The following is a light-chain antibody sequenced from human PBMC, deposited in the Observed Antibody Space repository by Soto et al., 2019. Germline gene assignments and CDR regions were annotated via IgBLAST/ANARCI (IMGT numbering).Light chain of an antibody. CDR2: GAS. CDR1: QSVSSN. V-gene: IGKV3-15*01. J-gene: IGKJ1*01. Sequence: EIVMTQSPATLSVSPGERATLSCRASQSVSSNLAWHQQKPGPAPRLLIYGASTRATGIPARFSGSGSGTEFTLTISSLQCEDFAVYYCQQYNNWPQTFGQGTKVEIK. CDR3: QQYNNWPQT.